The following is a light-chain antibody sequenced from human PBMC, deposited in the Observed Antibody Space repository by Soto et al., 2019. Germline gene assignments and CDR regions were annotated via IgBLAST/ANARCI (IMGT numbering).Light chain of an antibody. CDR1: QSVSSRY. V-gene: IGKV3-20*01. J-gene: IGKJ1*01. Sequence: EIVLTQSPGTLSLSPGEGATLSCRASQSVSSRYFAWYQQKPGQAPRLLVYGASSRATGIPDRFSGSGSGTDFTLTISRLEPEDFAVYYCQQYAGSPWTFGQGTRVEIK. CDR2: GAS. CDR3: QQYAGSPWT.